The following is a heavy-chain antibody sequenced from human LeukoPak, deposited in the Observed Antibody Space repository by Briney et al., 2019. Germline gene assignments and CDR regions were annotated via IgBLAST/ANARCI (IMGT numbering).Heavy chain of an antibody. V-gene: IGHV3-48*04. CDR3: ARVPPPGGPNWFDP. CDR2: ISSSGSTL. Sequence: GGSLRLSCAASGFTFSSYSMNWVRQAPGEGLEWVSYISSSGSTLYYADSVKGRFTISRDNAKNSLYLQMNSLRAEDTAVYYCARVPPPGGPNWFDPWGQGTLVTVSS. CDR1: GFTFSSYS. J-gene: IGHJ5*02. D-gene: IGHD1-26*01.